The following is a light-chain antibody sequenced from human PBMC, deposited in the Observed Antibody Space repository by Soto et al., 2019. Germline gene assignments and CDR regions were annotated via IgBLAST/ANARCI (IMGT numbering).Light chain of an antibody. CDR1: QSLSTNY. CDR2: ASS. J-gene: IGKJ4*01. CDR3: QHFGY. V-gene: IGKV3-20*01. Sequence: EIVLTQYPGALSLSPGERAILSCRASQSLSTNYLAWYQQRPGQAPRLLIYASSRRATGIPDRFSASGSATDGTLTISRLQPEDSAVYYCQHFGYFGGGTKVEIK.